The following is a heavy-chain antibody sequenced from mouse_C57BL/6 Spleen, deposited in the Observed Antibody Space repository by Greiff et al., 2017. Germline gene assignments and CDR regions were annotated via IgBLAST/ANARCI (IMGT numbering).Heavy chain of an antibody. Sequence: EVQVVESGEGLVKPGGSLKLSCAASGFTFSSYAMSWVRQTPEKRLEWVAYISSGGDYIYYADTVKGRFTISRDNARNTLYLQMSSLKSEDTAMYYCTREGGTGAMDYWGQGTSVTVSS. D-gene: IGHD2-14*01. CDR2: ISSGGDYI. V-gene: IGHV5-9-1*02. CDR3: TREGGTGAMDY. J-gene: IGHJ4*01. CDR1: GFTFSSYA.